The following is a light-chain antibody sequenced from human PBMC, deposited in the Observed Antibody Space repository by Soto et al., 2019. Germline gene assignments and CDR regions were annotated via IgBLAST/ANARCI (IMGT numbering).Light chain of an antibody. J-gene: IGLJ2*01. CDR2: ENN. CDR3: ATWDSSLSGVV. Sequence: QSVLTQPPSVSAAPGQKVTISCSGSSSNIGNNYVSWYQQLPGTAPKLLIYENNKRPSGIPDRFSGSKSGTAATLGVTGLQTGDEADYYCATWDSSLSGVVFGGGTKLTVL. CDR1: SSNIGNNY. V-gene: IGLV1-51*01.